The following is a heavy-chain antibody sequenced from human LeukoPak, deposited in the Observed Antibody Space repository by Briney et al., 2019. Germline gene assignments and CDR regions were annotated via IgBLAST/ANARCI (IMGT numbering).Heavy chain of an antibody. CDR3: ARAPEFPTRLRYGGFDP. CDR2: ISAYNGNT. D-gene: IGHD3-9*01. CDR1: GYTFTSYG. J-gene: IGHJ5*02. Sequence: GASVNVSCKASGYTFTSYGISWVRQAPGQGLEWMGWISAYNGNTNYAQKLQGRVTMTTDTSTSTAYMELRSLRSDDTAVYYCARAPEFPTRLRYGGFDPWGQGTLVTVSS. V-gene: IGHV1-18*01.